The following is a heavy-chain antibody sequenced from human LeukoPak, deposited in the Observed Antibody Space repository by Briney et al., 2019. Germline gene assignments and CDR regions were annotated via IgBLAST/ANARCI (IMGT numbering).Heavy chain of an antibody. CDR2: ISGSGGST. J-gene: IGHJ4*02. CDR3: ARDLRLITVAGYDY. D-gene: IGHD6-19*01. CDR1: GFTFSSYA. V-gene: IGHV3-23*01. Sequence: GGSLRLSCAASGFTFSSYAMSWVRQAPGKGLEWVSAISGSGGSTYYADSVKGRFTISRDNSKNTLYLQMNSLRAEDTAVYYCARDLRLITVAGYDYWGQGTLVTVSS.